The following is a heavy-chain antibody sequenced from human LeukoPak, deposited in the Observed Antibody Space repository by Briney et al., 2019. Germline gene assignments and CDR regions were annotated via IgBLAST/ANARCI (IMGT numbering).Heavy chain of an antibody. Sequence: PGGSLRLSCAASGFTFSSYAMSWVRQAPGKGLEWVSAISGSGGSTYYADSVKGRFTISRDNSKNTLYLQMNSLRAEGTAVYYCAKEGADDFWSGYPFDYWGQGTLVTVSS. J-gene: IGHJ4*02. CDR1: GFTFSSYA. V-gene: IGHV3-23*01. CDR2: ISGSGGST. CDR3: AKEGADDFWSGYPFDY. D-gene: IGHD3-3*01.